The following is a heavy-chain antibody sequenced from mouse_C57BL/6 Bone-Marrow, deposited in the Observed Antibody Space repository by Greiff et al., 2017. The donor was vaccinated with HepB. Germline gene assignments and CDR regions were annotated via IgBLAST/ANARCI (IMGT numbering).Heavy chain of an antibody. D-gene: IGHD2-12*01. CDR3: ARGTTIPLGAY. CDR2: INSDGGST. V-gene: IGHV5-2*01. Sequence: EVQLQESGGGLVQPGESLKLSCESNEYEFPSHDMSWVRKTPETRLELVAAINSDGGSTYYPNTMERRFIISRDNTKKTLYLQMSSLRSEDTAVYYCARGTTIPLGAYWGQGTLVTVSA. J-gene: IGHJ3*01. CDR1: EYEFPSHD.